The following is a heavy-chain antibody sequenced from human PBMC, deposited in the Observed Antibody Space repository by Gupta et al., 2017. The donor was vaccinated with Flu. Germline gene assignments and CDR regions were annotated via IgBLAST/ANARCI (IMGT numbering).Heavy chain of an antibody. J-gene: IGHJ4*02. CDR2: VSSGGGI. Sequence: EVQLLESGGGLVQPGAPLRLSCAASGFTVSGYDMSWVRQAPGKGLEWVSAVSSGGGIYYADSVKGRFTISRDNSEDTLYLQMHSLRAEDTAVYFCARDPGGYSHANWGQGTRVTVSS. V-gene: IGHV3-23*01. D-gene: IGHD5-18*01. CDR1: GFTVSGYD. CDR3: ARDPGGYSHAN.